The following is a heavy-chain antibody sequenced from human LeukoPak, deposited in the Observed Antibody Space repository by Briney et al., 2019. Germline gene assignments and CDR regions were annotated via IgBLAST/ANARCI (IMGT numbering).Heavy chain of an antibody. D-gene: IGHD5-24*01. V-gene: IGHV3-21*01. CDR2: ISSSSSYI. Sequence: GGPLRLSCAASGFTFSSYNMNWVRQAPGKGLEWVSSISSSSSYIYYADSVKGRFTISRDNAKNSLYLQMNSLRAEDTAVYYCARDGEMATFYFDYWGQGTLVTVSS. CDR1: GFTFSSYN. CDR3: ARDGEMATFYFDY. J-gene: IGHJ4*02.